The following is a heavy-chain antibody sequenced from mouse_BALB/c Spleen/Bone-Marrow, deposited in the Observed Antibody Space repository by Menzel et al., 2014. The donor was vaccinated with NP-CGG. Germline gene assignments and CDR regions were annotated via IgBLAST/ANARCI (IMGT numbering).Heavy chain of an antibody. Sequence: QVQLKESGSELRSPGSSVKLSCKDFDSEVFPTAYMSWVRQKPGHGFEWIGDILPSIGRTIYGEKFEGKATLDADTVSNTAYLELNSLTSEDSAIYYCARQDGNYWYFDVWGAGTTVTVSS. J-gene: IGHJ1*01. CDR1: DSEVFPTAY. V-gene: IGHV15-2*02. D-gene: IGHD2-1*01. CDR2: ILPSIGRT. CDR3: ARQDGNYWYFDV.